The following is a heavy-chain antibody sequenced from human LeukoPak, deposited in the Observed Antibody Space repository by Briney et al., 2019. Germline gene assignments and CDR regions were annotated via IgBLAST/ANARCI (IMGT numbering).Heavy chain of an antibody. CDR1: GYTFTSYD. CDR3: ARGNWNYAGYYGMDV. Sequence: GASVKVSCKASGYTFTSYDINWVRQATGQGLEWMGWMNPNSGNTGYAQKLQGRVTMTTDTSTSTAYMELRSLRSDDTAVYYCARGNWNYAGYYGMDVWGQGTTVTVSS. CDR2: MNPNSGNT. J-gene: IGHJ6*02. D-gene: IGHD1-7*01. V-gene: IGHV1-8*01.